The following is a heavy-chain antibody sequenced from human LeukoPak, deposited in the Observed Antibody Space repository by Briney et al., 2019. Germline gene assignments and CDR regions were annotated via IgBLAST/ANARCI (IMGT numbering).Heavy chain of an antibody. CDR1: GGSISSYY. V-gene: IGHV4-59*01. J-gene: IGHJ4*02. Sequence: SETLSLTCTVSGGSISSYYWRWIRQPPGKGLEWIGYIYYSGSTNYNPSLKSRVTISVDTSKNQFSLKLSSVTAADTAVYYCARSFGYFDNWGQGTLVTVSS. D-gene: IGHD2-15*01. CDR2: IYYSGST. CDR3: ARSFGYFDN.